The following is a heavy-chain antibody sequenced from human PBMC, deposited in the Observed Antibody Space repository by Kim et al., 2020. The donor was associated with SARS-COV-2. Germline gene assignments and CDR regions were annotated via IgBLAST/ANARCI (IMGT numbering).Heavy chain of an antibody. CDR2: GNT. J-gene: IGHJ4*02. CDR3: AKNQWELLF. V-gene: IGHV3-23*01. D-gene: IGHD1-26*01. Sequence: GNTYYTDSVKGRFTISRDNSKNTLHLQMNSLRAEDAALYYCAKNQWELLFWGQGTLVTVSS.